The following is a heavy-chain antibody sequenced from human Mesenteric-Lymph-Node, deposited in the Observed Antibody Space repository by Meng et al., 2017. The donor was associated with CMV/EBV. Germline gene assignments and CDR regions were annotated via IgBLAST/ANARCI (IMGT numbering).Heavy chain of an antibody. V-gene: IGHV4-38-2*02. CDR2: FYHSGST. CDR3: ARHCTGGTCSRAFDL. D-gene: IGHD2-8*02. Sequence: SETLSLTCSVSGYSISSDYYWGWIRQPPGKGLEWVGTFYHSGSTYYNPSLKSRVTISVDTSKNQISLKVSSVTAADTAVYYCARHCTGGTCSRAFDLWGQGTMVTVSS. J-gene: IGHJ3*01. CDR1: GYSISSDYY.